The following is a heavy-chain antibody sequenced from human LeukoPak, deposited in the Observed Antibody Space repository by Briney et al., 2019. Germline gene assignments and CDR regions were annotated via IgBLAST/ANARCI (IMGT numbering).Heavy chain of an antibody. D-gene: IGHD2-21*02. CDR1: GFTFSSYG. V-gene: IGHV3-30*18. Sequence: GGSLRLSCAAFGFTFSSYGMHWVRQAPGKGLEWVAVISYDGSNKYYADSVKGRFTISRDNSKNTLYLQMNSLRAEDTAVYYCAKDQSIQAHSDIYYYYYGMDVWGQGTTVTVSS. CDR3: AKDQSIQAHSDIYYYYYGMDV. J-gene: IGHJ6*02. CDR2: ISYDGSNK.